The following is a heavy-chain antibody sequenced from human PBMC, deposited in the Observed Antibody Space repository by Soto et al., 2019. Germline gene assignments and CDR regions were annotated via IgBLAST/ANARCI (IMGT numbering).Heavy chain of an antibody. J-gene: IGHJ4*02. D-gene: IGHD4-17*01. CDR1: GGSVISGSYY. Sequence: SETLSLTCTVSGGSVISGSYYFICIRQPPGKGLEWIGFLHNSGSTSYNSSLKNRVTISLDTSKRQFSLKLSSVTAADTAVYYCARGGYGDAFDFWGQGTLVTVSS. CDR2: LHNSGST. CDR3: ARGGYGDAFDF. V-gene: IGHV4-61*01.